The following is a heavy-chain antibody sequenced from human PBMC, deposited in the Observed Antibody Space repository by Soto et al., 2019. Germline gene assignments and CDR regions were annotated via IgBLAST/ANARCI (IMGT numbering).Heavy chain of an antibody. D-gene: IGHD3-22*01. CDR2: IYYSGST. Sequence: PSETLSLTCSVSGGSISSYYWSWIRQPPGKGLEWIAYIYYSGSTSYNPSLKSRVSISLDTSKNQFSLKLSSVTAADTAVYYCARVWDSSGPNFDYWGQGTLVTVS. J-gene: IGHJ4*02. CDR3: ARVWDSSGPNFDY. CDR1: GGSISSYY. V-gene: IGHV4-59*12.